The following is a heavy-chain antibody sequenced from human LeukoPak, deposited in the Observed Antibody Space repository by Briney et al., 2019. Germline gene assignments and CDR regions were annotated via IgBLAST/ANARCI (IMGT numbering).Heavy chain of an antibody. D-gene: IGHD3-3*01. Sequence: ASVKVSCKASGYTFTGCYMHWVRQAPGQGLEWMGWINPNSGGTNYAQKFQGRVTMTRDTSISTAYMELSRLRSDDTAVYYCARDLDLREGGIDYWGQGTLVTVSS. J-gene: IGHJ4*02. CDR1: GYTFTGCY. CDR3: ARDLDLREGGIDY. CDR2: INPNSGGT. V-gene: IGHV1-2*02.